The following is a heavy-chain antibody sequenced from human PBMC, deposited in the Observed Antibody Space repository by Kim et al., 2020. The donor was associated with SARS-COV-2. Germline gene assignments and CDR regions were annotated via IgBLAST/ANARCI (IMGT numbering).Heavy chain of an antibody. V-gene: IGHV3-49*04. CDR1: GFTFGDYA. Sequence: GGSLRLSCTASGFTFGDYAMSWVRQAPGKGLEWVGFIRSKAYGGTTEYAASVKGRFTISRDDSKNIAYLQMNSLKTEDTAVHYCTRVPVVPAAIRGYYFEYWGQGTLVTVSS. CDR3: TRVPVVPAAIRGYYFEY. CDR2: IRSKAYGGTT. J-gene: IGHJ4*02. D-gene: IGHD2-2*02.